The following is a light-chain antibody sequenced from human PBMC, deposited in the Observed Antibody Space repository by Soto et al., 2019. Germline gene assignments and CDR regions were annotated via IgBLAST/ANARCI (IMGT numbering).Light chain of an antibody. CDR2: DAI. Sequence: DIQMTQSPSSLSASVGDRVTITCQASQDISNYLNWYQQKPGKAPKLLIYDAINLETGVPSRFSGSGSGTEFTVTISSLQPEDIATYYCQRYDNVPLTFGGGTRVEIK. CDR3: QRYDNVPLT. J-gene: IGKJ4*01. CDR1: QDISNY. V-gene: IGKV1-33*01.